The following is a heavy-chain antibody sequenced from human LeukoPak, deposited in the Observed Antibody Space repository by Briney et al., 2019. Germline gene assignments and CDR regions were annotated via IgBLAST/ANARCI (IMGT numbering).Heavy chain of an antibody. V-gene: IGHV1-2*02. D-gene: IGHD5-24*01. Sequence: ASVKVSCKASGYTFTGYYMHWVRQAPGQGLEWMGWINPNSGGTNYAQKFQGRVTMTRDTSISTVYMELSRLRSDDTAVYYCARSILGYNFLGTLDYWGQGTLVTVSS. CDR1: GYTFTGYY. J-gene: IGHJ4*02. CDR3: ARSILGYNFLGTLDY. CDR2: INPNSGGT.